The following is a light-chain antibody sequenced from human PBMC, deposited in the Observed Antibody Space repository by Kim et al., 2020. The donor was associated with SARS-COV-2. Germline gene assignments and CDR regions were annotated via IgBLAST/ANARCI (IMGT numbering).Light chain of an antibody. CDR2: GAS. Sequence: SPGDRATHSCRASQSVTTNLAWYQQKPGRAPRLLVYGASTRATGIPARFSGSGSGTEFTLTISSLQSEDVAIYYCLQYNNWPPLTFGGGTKVDIK. V-gene: IGKV3-15*01. CDR3: LQYNNWPPLT. CDR1: QSVTTN. J-gene: IGKJ4*01.